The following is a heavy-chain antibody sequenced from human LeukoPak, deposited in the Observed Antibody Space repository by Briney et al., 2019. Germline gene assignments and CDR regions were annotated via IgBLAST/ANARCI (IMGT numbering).Heavy chain of an antibody. J-gene: IGHJ3*02. Sequence: GGSLRLSCAASGFTFTNYHMDWVRQAPGKGLEWVSFLSSSSDYISYADSVKGRFTISRDNAKNSLFLQMNSLRAEDTAIYYWAKRKYSDSDLRAFDIWGQGTMVTVSS. CDR2: LSSSSDYI. D-gene: IGHD5-12*01. CDR3: AKRKYSDSDLRAFDI. CDR1: GFTFTNYH. V-gene: IGHV3-21*01.